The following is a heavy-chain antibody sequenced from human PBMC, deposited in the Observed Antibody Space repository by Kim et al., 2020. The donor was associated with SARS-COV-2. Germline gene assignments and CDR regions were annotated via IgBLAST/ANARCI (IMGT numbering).Heavy chain of an antibody. CDR2: IDYTGSN. CDR1: GGSISSGAYY. J-gene: IGHJ4*02. Sequence: SETLSLTCTVSGGSISSGAYYWTWIRQPPGKGLEWIGYIDYTGSNYYNPSLKSRVIVSVDTSQNQFSLDLNSVTAADTAVYYCVRGSSYYYETIWGQGTLVTVSS. D-gene: IGHD3-22*01. CDR3: VRGSSYYYETI. V-gene: IGHV4-30-4*01.